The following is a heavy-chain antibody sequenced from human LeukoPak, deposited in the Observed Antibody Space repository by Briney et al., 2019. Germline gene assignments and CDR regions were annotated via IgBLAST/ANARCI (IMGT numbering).Heavy chain of an antibody. CDR1: GGSFSGYY. Sequence: PSETLSLTCAVYGGSFSGYYWSWIRQPPGKGLEWIGEINHSGSTNYNPSLKSRVTISVDTSKNQFSLKLSSVTAADTAVYYCVRSAKTFDYWGQGTLVTVSS. CDR2: INHSGST. CDR3: VRSAKTFDY. V-gene: IGHV4-34*01. J-gene: IGHJ4*02.